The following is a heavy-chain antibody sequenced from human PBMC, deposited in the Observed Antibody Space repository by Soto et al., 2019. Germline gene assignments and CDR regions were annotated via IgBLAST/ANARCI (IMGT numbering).Heavy chain of an antibody. V-gene: IGHV1-2*02. CDR2: INPKSDDT. CDR3: ARKPPPDYIRWGLDP. D-gene: IGHD4-4*01. Sequence: GASVKVSCKTSGYPFSDNQIHWLRRAPGLGLEWMGRINPKSDDTNYAQKFQGRVTMTRDTSIDTAYLELTGLTSDDTATYYCARKPPPDYIRWGLDPWGQGTLVTVSS. CDR1: GYPFSDNQ. J-gene: IGHJ5*02.